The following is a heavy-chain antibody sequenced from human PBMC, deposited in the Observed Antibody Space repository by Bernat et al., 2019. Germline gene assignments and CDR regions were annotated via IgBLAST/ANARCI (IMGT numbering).Heavy chain of an antibody. CDR3: ARGLGRRYFDL. CDR1: GGSFSGYF. D-gene: IGHD2-15*01. J-gene: IGHJ2*01. Sequence: QVQLQQWGAGLLKPSETLSLTCAVYGGSFSGYFWTWIRQPPGKGLEWIAEMNHAGSTNYNPSLKSRVTISIDTSKNQFSLKLASVTAADTAVYYCARGLGRRYFDLWCRDTLVTVSS. CDR2: MNHAGST. V-gene: IGHV4-34*01.